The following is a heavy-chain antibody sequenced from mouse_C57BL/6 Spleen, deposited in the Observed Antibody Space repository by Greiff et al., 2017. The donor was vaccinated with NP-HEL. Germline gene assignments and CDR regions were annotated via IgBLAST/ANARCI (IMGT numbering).Heavy chain of an antibody. Sequence: VQLQESGAELARPGASVKLSCKASGYTFTSYGISWVKQRTGQGLEWIGEIYPRSGNTYYNEKFKGKATLTADKSSSTAYMELRSLTSEDSAVYFCAMDYYGSSYDYAMDYWGQGTSVTVSS. D-gene: IGHD1-1*01. J-gene: IGHJ4*01. CDR1: GYTFTSYG. CDR2: IYPRSGNT. V-gene: IGHV1-81*01. CDR3: AMDYYGSSYDYAMDY.